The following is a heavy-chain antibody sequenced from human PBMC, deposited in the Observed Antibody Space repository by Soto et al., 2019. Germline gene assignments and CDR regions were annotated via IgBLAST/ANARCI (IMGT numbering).Heavy chain of an antibody. Sequence: GGSLRLSCAASGFTFSSYSMNWVRQAPGKGLEWVSSISSSSSYIYYADSVKGRFTISRDNAKNSLYLQMNSLRAEDTAVYYCARDLPTDYGDYVFWFDPWGQGTLVTVSS. J-gene: IGHJ5*02. CDR2: ISSSSSYI. D-gene: IGHD4-17*01. CDR3: ARDLPTDYGDYVFWFDP. CDR1: GFTFSSYS. V-gene: IGHV3-21*01.